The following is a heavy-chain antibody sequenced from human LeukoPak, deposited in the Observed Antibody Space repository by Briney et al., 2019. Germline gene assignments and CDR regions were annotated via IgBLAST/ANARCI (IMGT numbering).Heavy chain of an antibody. D-gene: IGHD2-8*01. Sequence: PGGSLRLSCAASGFTFSSYSMNWVRQAPGKGLEWVSSISSSSSYIYYADSVKGRFTISRDNAKNSPYLQMNSLRAEDTAVYYCARDQLGVANYWGQGTLVTVSS. CDR1: GFTFSSYS. CDR2: ISSSSSYI. J-gene: IGHJ4*02. CDR3: ARDQLGVANY. V-gene: IGHV3-21*01.